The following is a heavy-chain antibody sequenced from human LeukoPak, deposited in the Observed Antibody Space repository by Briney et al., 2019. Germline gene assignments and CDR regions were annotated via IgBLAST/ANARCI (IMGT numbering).Heavy chain of an antibody. CDR1: GYTFTNYG. CDR2: ISAYSRNT. V-gene: IGHV1-18*01. CDR3: ARGSVYYYYMDV. J-gene: IGHJ6*03. Sequence: ASVKVSCKASGYTFTNYGISWVRQAPGQGLEWMGWISAYSRNTNSAQSLQGRVTMTTDTSTSTAYMELRSLRSDDTAVYYCARGSVYYYYMDVWGKGTTVTVSS.